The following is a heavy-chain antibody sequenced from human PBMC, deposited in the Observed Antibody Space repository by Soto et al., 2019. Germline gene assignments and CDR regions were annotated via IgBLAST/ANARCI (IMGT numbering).Heavy chain of an antibody. CDR1: GFAFSDFY. J-gene: IGHJ6*02. CDR3: ARDREPSVYHGMAV. Sequence: QVQLVESGGGLVKPGGSLRLSCAGSGFAFSDFYMSWTRQAPGKGLEWISYISGGGTTVFYADSVKGRFTISRDNAQKSLYLQMDSLTTEDTAIYYCARDREPSVYHGMAVWGQGTTVTVSS. CDR2: ISGGGTTV. V-gene: IGHV3-11*01.